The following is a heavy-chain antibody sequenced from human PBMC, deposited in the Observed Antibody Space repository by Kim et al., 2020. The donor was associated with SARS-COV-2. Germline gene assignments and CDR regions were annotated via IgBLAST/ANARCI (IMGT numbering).Heavy chain of an antibody. J-gene: IGHJ4*02. CDR2: IYYSGST. V-gene: IGHV4-31*03. D-gene: IGHD5-12*01. Sequence: SETLSLTCTVSGGSINSGGYYWSWIRQHPGKGLEWIGYIYYSGSTYYNPSLKSRVTISVDTSKNQFSLKLSSVTAADTAVYYCARVVRGYDRGYYFDYWGQGTLVTVSS. CDR3: ARVVRGYDRGYYFDY. CDR1: GGSINSGGYY.